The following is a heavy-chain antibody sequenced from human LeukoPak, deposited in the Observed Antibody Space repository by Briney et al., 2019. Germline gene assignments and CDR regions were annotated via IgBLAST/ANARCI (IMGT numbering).Heavy chain of an antibody. J-gene: IGHJ4*02. V-gene: IGHV5-51*01. CDR2: IYPGDSDT. CDR1: GYSFTSYW. Sequence: GESLKISRKGSGYSFTSYWIGWVRQMPGKGLEWMGIIYPGDSDTRYSPSFQGQVTISADKSISTAYLQWSSLKASDTAMYYCAGLGAYSSGWYYFDYWGQGTLVTVSS. D-gene: IGHD6-19*01. CDR3: AGLGAYSSGWYYFDY.